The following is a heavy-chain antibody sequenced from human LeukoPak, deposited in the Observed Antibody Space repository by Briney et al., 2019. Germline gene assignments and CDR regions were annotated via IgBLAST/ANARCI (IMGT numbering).Heavy chain of an antibody. D-gene: IGHD3-22*01. J-gene: IGHJ3*02. V-gene: IGHV3-21*01. CDR2: ISSSSSYI. CDR1: GFTFSTYS. Sequence: GGSLRLSSAASGFTFSTYSMNRVPQAPGHGLEWGSSISSSSSYIYYADSVKGRFNISRDNAKNSLYLQMNSLRAEDTAVYYCARHVVVINAFDIWGQGTMVTVSS. CDR3: ARHVVVINAFDI.